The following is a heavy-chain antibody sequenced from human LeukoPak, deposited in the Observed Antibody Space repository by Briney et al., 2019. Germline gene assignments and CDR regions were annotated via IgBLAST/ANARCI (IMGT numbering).Heavy chain of an antibody. D-gene: IGHD3-10*01. Sequence: GASVKVSCKASGYTFTSYGISWVRQAPGQGLEWMGWISAYNGNTNYAQKLQGRVSVTTDTSTSTAYMELRSLTSDDTAVYYCVRSGQYYGSGSTNNWFDPWGQGTLVTVSS. CDR2: ISAYNGNT. J-gene: IGHJ5*02. CDR1: GYTFTSYG. CDR3: VRSGQYYGSGSTNNWFDP. V-gene: IGHV1-18*01.